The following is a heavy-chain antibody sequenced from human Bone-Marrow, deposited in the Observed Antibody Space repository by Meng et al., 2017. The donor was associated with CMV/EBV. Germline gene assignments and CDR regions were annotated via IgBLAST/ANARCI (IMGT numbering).Heavy chain of an antibody. V-gene: IGHV4-61*05. Sequence: SETLSLTCTVSGGSISSSSYYWGWIRQPPGKGLEWIGYIYFTGTTNYNPSLKSRVTMSVDTSKNQFSLRLSSVIAADTAVYYCARGFSDGSAYYRHYFDNWGQGTLVTVSS. CDR2: IYFTGTT. CDR3: ARGFSDGSAYYRHYFDN. J-gene: IGHJ4*02. CDR1: GGSISSSSYY. D-gene: IGHD3-22*01.